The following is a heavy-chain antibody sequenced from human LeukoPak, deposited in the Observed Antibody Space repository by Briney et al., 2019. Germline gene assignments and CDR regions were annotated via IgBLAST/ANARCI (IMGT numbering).Heavy chain of an antibody. Sequence: PSETLSLTCSVSGDSTAGRYWSWIRQSPGKGLEWLGLVYKSGDINYHPSFRRRLSVSLDRSKTQVSLRLRSVTAADTAVYYCASPYDSSGYHLRFGAFDIWGQGTMVTVSS. CDR3: ASPYDSSGYHLRFGAFDI. J-gene: IGHJ3*02. D-gene: IGHD3-22*01. V-gene: IGHV4-59*11. CDR1: GDSTAGRY. CDR2: VYKSGDI.